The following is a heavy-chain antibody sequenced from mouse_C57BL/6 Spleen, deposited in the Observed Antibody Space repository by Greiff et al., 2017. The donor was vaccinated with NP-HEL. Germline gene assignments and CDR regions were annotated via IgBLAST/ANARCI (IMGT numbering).Heavy chain of an antibody. Sequence: EVQLVESGGGLVKPGGSLKLSCAASGFTFSDYGMHWVRQAPEKGLEWVAYISSGSSTIYYADTVKGRFTISRDNAKNTLFLQMTSLRSEDTAMYYCARRDYGSSTGNFDYWGQGTTLTVSS. V-gene: IGHV5-17*01. J-gene: IGHJ2*01. D-gene: IGHD1-1*01. CDR2: ISSGSSTI. CDR3: ARRDYGSSTGNFDY. CDR1: GFTFSDYG.